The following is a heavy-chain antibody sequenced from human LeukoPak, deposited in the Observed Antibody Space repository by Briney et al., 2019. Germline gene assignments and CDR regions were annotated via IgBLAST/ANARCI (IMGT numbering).Heavy chain of an antibody. CDR2: ISSSGSTI. CDR3: ARGRAYYYGSGSPELDY. J-gene: IGHJ4*02. Sequence: GGSLRLSCAASGFTFSSYEMNWVRQAPGKGLEWVSDISSSGSTIYYADSVKGRFTISRDNAKNSLYLQMNSLRAEDTAVYYCARGRAYYYGSGSPELDYWGQGTLVTVSS. V-gene: IGHV3-48*03. CDR1: GFTFSSYE. D-gene: IGHD3-10*01.